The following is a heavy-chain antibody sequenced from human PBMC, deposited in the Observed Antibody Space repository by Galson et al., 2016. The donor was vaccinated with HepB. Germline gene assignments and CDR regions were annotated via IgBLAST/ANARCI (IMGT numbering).Heavy chain of an antibody. J-gene: IGHJ6*02. Sequence: SLRLSCAASGFTFSAYCMSWVRQAPGKGLEWVANIRPEGSGKNYVDSVKGRFTISRDNPKKTMYLQMNILRAEDTAGYYCARGLDATMGGGWHYGMDVWGQGTTVTVSS. CDR2: IRPEGSGK. V-gene: IGHV3-7*01. CDR1: GFTFSAYC. D-gene: IGHD5-18*01. CDR3: ARGLDATMGGGWHYGMDV.